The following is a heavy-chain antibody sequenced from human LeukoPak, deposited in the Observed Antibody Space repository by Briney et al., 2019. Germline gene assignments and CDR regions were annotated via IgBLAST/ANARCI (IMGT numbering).Heavy chain of an antibody. Sequence: SETLSLTCTVSGGSISSYYWSWIRQPPGKGLEWIGYIYYSGNTNYNPSLKSRVTISVDTSKNQFSLKLSSVTAADTAVYYCARTPYDILTGYSPWGQGTLVTVSS. D-gene: IGHD3-9*01. J-gene: IGHJ5*02. CDR3: ARTPYDILTGYSP. V-gene: IGHV4-59*01. CDR1: GGSISSYY. CDR2: IYYSGNT.